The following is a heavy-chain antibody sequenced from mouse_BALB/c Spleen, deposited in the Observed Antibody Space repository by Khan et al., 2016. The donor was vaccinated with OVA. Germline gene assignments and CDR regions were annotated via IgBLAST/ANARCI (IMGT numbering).Heavy chain of an antibody. Sequence: QIQLVQSGPELKKPGETVKISCKAFGYTFTNYGMNWVKQAPGKALKWLGWINTYTEEPTYADDFKGRFAFSLETSASTAYLQINNLKDEDTATYFCARIRDYWYFDVWGAGTTVTVSS. J-gene: IGHJ1*01. V-gene: IGHV9-3-1*01. CDR3: ARIRDYWYFDV. CDR2: INTYTEEP. CDR1: GYTFTNYG.